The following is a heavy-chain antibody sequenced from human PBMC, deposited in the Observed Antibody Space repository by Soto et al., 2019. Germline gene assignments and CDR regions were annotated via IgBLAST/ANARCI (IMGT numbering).Heavy chain of an antibody. CDR3: ARDGGVTMVRGVIITMRWFDP. CDR2: INPNSGGT. V-gene: IGHV1-2*02. J-gene: IGHJ5*02. Sequence: ASVKVSCKASGYTFTGYYMHWVRQAPGQGLEWMGWINPNSGGTNYAQKFQGRVTMTRDTSISTAYMELSRLRSDDTAVYYCARDGGVTMVRGVIITMRWFDPWGQGTLVTVSS. D-gene: IGHD3-10*01. CDR1: GYTFTGYY.